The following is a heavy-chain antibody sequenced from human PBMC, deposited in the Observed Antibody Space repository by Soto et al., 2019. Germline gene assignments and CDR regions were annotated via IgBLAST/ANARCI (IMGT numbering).Heavy chain of an antibody. D-gene: IGHD1-1*01. V-gene: IGHV1-69*01. CDR2: IIPIFGTA. J-gene: IGHJ3*02. Sequence: QVQLVQSGAEVKKPGSSVKVSCKASGGTFSSYAISWVRQAPGQGLEWMGGIIPIFGTANYAQKFQGRVTINADESTSTAYMELSSLRSEDTPVYYCAREEGGYNWNDNAFDIWGQGTMVTVSS. CDR1: GGTFSSYA. CDR3: AREEGGYNWNDNAFDI.